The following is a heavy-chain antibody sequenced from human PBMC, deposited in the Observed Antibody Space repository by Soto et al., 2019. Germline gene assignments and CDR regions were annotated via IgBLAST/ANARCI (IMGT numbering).Heavy chain of an antibody. CDR1: GGSISSYY. D-gene: IGHD5-18*01. J-gene: IGHJ6*02. V-gene: IGHV4-59*01. CDR2: IYYSGST. Sequence: SETLSLTCTVSGGSISSYYWRWIRQPPGKGLEWIGYIYYSGSTNYNPSLKSRVTISVDTSKNQFSLKLSSVTAADTAVYYCARTSGYSYGSDYYYYGMDVWGQGTTVT. CDR3: ARTSGYSYGSDYYYYGMDV.